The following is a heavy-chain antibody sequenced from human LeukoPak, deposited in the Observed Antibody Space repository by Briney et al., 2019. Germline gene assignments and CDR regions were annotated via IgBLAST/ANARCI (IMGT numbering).Heavy chain of an antibody. V-gene: IGHV3-74*01. CDR2: INSDGSTT. CDR1: GFAFSNHW. D-gene: IGHD6-19*01. CDR3: VKPNLAVAGTRYFDY. Sequence: GGSLRLSCAASGFAFSNHWMHWVRHAPGKGLVWVSHINSDGSTTTYADSVKSRFTISRDNSKNTLYLQMSSLRTEDTAVYYCVKPNLAVAGTRYFDYWGQGTLVTVSS. J-gene: IGHJ4*02.